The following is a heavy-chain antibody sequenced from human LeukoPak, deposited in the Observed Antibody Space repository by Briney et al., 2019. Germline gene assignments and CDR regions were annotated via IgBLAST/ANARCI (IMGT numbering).Heavy chain of an antibody. CDR3: AKHYFDSSGYYYSAFEI. CDR1: GFTFSSYS. CDR2: ISSSSSYI. J-gene: IGHJ3*02. D-gene: IGHD3-22*01. V-gene: IGHV3-21*04. Sequence: GGSLRLSCAASGFTFSSYSMTWVRQAPGKGLEWVSSISSSSSYIYYADSVKGRFTISRDNAKNSLYLQMNSLRAEDTAVYYCAKHYFDSSGYYYSAFEIWGQGTRVTVSS.